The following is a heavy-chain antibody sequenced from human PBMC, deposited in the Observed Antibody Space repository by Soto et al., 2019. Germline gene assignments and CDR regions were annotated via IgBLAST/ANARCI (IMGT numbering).Heavy chain of an antibody. Sequence: SETLSLTCTVSGGSVRSGSYYWSWIRQPPGKGLECVGYIYYSGSTNYNPSLKSRVTISVDTSKNQFSLKLSSVTAADTSLYYCARDRPDGARLDPWGQGTPVTVSS. V-gene: IGHV4-61*01. CDR3: ARDRPDGARLDP. CDR2: IYYSGST. J-gene: IGHJ5*02. D-gene: IGHD6-6*01. CDR1: GGSVRSGSYY.